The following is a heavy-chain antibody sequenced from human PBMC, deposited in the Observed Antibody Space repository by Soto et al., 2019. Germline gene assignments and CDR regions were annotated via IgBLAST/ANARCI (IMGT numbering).Heavy chain of an antibody. CDR3: APNTGFAY. D-gene: IGHD1-1*01. V-gene: IGHV3-23*01. Sequence: PVWSLRLSCAASGFTFSDYAMTWVRQAPGKGLEWVSTISGSGTFYADSVKGRFTISRDNSKNTLYLQMNSLRADDTAVYYCAPNTGFAYWGQGTLVTVSS. CDR2: ISGSGT. J-gene: IGHJ4*02. CDR1: GFTFSDYA.